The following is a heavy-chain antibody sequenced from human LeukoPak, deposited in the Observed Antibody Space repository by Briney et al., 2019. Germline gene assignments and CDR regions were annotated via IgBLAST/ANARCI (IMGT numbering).Heavy chain of an antibody. Sequence: GSLRLSCTASGFTFGDYLMSWFRQPPGKGLEWIGEINHSGSTNYNPSLKSRVTISVDTSKNQFSLKLSSVTAADTAVYYCARGWDSARVATMLYYYYYYGMDVWGQGTTVTVSS. CDR1: GFTFGDYL. CDR3: ARGWDSARVATMLYYYYYYGMDV. D-gene: IGHD5-12*01. CDR2: INHSGST. J-gene: IGHJ6*02. V-gene: IGHV4-34*01.